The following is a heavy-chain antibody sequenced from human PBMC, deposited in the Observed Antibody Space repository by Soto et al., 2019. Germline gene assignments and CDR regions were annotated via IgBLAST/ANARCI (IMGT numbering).Heavy chain of an antibody. Sequence: SETLSLTCTVSGGSISSYYWSWIRQPPGKGLEWIGYIYYSGSTNYNPSLKSRVTISVDTSKNQFSLKLSSVTAADTAVYYCARGYCSSTSCYPSDWYFDLWGRGTLVTVSS. V-gene: IGHV4-59*01. J-gene: IGHJ2*01. CDR1: GGSISSYY. CDR2: IYYSGST. D-gene: IGHD2-2*01. CDR3: ARGYCSSTSCYPSDWYFDL.